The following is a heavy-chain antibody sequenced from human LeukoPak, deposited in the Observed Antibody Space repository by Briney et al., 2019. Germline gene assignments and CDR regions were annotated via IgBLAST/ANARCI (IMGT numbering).Heavy chain of an antibody. CDR3: AAIVATEYYYYGMNV. CDR2: IYYSGST. D-gene: IGHD5-12*01. Sequence: SQTLSLTCTVSGGSISSGGYYWSWIRQHPGKGLEWIGYIYYSGSTYYNPSLKSRVTISVDTSKNQFSLKLSSVTAAGTAVYYCAAIVATEYYYYGMNVWGQGTTVTVSS. J-gene: IGHJ6*02. V-gene: IGHV4-31*03. CDR1: GGSISSGGYY.